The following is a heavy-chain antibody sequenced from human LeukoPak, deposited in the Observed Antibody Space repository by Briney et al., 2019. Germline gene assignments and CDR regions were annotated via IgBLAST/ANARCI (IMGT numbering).Heavy chain of an antibody. D-gene: IGHD1-26*01. CDR3: ARERGRGRDSPWFDY. V-gene: IGHV3-53*01. Sequence: GGSLRLSCAASGFIVSGDFMSWVRQAPGKGLEWVSVIYSDGSTYCADSVKGRFTISRDNSKNTLDLQMTGLRAEDTAVYYCARERGRGRDSPWFDYWGQGTLVTVSS. CDR2: IYSDGST. CDR1: GFIVSGDF. J-gene: IGHJ4*02.